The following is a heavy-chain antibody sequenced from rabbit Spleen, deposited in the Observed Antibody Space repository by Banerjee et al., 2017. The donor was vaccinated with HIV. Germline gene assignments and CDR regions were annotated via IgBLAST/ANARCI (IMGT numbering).Heavy chain of an antibody. V-gene: IGHV1S40*01. CDR2: IYAGGSGRT. D-gene: IGHD4-1*01. CDR1: GFDFSSNV. Sequence: QSLEESGGDLVQPEGSLTLTCKVSGFDFSSNVMCWVRQAPGKGLEWIACIYAGGSGRTYYASWAKGRFTISKTSSTTVTLQMTSLTAADTATYFCARDLDGVIGWNFGWWGPGTLVTVS. CDR3: ARDLDGVIGWNFGW. J-gene: IGHJ6*01.